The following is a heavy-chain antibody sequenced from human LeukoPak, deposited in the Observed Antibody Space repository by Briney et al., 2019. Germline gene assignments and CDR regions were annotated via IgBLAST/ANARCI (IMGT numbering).Heavy chain of an antibody. CDR1: GGSVSSGSYY. V-gene: IGHV4-61*01. D-gene: IGHD6-19*01. Sequence: SETLSLTCTVSGGSVSSGSYYWSWIRQPPGKGLEWIGYIYYSGSTNYNPSLKSRVTISVDTSKNQFSLKLSSVTAADTAVYYCASSAVAGDDYWGQGTLVTVSS. CDR2: IYYSGST. J-gene: IGHJ4*02. CDR3: ASSAVAGDDY.